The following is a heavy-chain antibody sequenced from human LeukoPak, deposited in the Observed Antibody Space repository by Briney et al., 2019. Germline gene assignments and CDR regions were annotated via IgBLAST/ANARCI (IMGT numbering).Heavy chain of an antibody. J-gene: IGHJ3*02. CDR3: ARDAYYYDSSGYITRENDAFDI. Sequence: ASVKVSCKASGYTFTGYYMHWVRQAPGQGLEWMGIINPSGGSTSYAQKFQGRVTMTRDMSTSTVYMELSSLRSEDTAVYYCARDAYYYDSSGYITRENDAFDIWGQGTMVTVSS. V-gene: IGHV1-46*01. CDR1: GYTFTGYY. D-gene: IGHD3-22*01. CDR2: INPSGGST.